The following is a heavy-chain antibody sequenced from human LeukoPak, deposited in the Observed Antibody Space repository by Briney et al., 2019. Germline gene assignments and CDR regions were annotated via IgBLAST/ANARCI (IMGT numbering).Heavy chain of an antibody. Sequence: SETLSLTCTVSGGSIGSGYYWAWIRQPPGKGLEWISSIHYGGTTHYNPSLQSRVTISADTSKNQFALDLRSVTAADTAVYYCTRDIGDFVSDFWGQGTLVTVSS. CDR1: GGSIGSGYY. CDR2: IHYGGTT. CDR3: TRDIGDFVSDF. D-gene: IGHD2-21*02. V-gene: IGHV4-39*02. J-gene: IGHJ4*02.